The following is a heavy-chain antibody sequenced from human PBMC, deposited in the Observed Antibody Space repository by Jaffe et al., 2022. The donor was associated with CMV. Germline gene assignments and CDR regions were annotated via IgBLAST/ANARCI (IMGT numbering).Heavy chain of an antibody. Sequence: EVQLVESGGGLVKPGGSLRLSCAASGFTFSSYSMNWVRQAPGKGLEWVSSISSSSSYIYYADSVKGRFTISRDNAKNSLYLQMNSLRAEDTAVYYCALALTSGYDYLPLPYCGGDCYSNGGDYFDYWGQGTLVTVSS. J-gene: IGHJ4*02. D-gene: IGHD2-21*02. V-gene: IGHV3-21*01. CDR1: GFTFSSYS. CDR2: ISSSSSYI. CDR3: ALALTSGYDYLPLPYCGGDCYSNGGDYFDY.